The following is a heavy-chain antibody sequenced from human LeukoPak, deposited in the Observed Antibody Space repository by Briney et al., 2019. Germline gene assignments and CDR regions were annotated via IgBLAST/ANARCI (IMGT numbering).Heavy chain of an antibody. CDR3: ARAADYFHSSGSYCLAI. Sequence: GGSLRLSCAASGFTFSSYSMNWVRQAPGKGLEWVSFISSSSSHIYYADSMKGRFTISRDNARNSLYLQMNSLRADDTAVYYCARAADYFHSSGSYCLAIWGQGTLVTVS. J-gene: IGHJ4*02. CDR1: GFTFSSYS. D-gene: IGHD3-22*01. V-gene: IGHV3-21*01. CDR2: ISSSSSHI.